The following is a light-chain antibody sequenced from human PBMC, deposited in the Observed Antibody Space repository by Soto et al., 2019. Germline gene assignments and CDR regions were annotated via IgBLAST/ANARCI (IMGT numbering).Light chain of an antibody. CDR1: QSVSSSY. V-gene: IGKV3-20*01. CDR3: KQYGSSPWT. J-gene: IGKJ1*01. CDR2: CAS. Sequence: EIVLTQSPGTLSLSPGERATLSCRASQSVSSSYLAWYQQKPGQAPRLLIYCASSRATGIPDRFSGSGSGTDFTLTISRLEPEDFAVYYCKQYGSSPWTFGQGTKVEIK.